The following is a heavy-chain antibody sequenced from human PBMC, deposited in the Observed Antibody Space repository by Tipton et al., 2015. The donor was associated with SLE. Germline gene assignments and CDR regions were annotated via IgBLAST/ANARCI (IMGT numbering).Heavy chain of an antibody. CDR1: GFTVSSNY. V-gene: IGHV3-53*05. J-gene: IGHJ4*02. CDR2: IYSGGST. Sequence: GSLRLSCAASGFTVSSNYMSWVRQAPGKGLEWVSVIYSGGSTYYADSVKGRFTISRDNSRNTLYVEVNSFRPDDTAVYYCARAGTMIARGYFDYWGQGTLVTVSS. CDR3: ARAGTMIARGYFDY. D-gene: IGHD3-22*01.